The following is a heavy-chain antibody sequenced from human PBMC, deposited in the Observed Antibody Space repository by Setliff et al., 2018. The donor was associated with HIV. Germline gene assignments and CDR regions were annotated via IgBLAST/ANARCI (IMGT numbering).Heavy chain of an antibody. J-gene: IGHJ4*02. CDR2: IGPYNDRT. V-gene: IGHV1-18*01. CDR1: GYMFIAYG. Sequence: ASVKVSCKTSGYMFIAYGMSWVRRAPGQGLEWMGWIGPYNDRTEYAQEFQGRVSLTIDTSASTAYMELRSLRSEDTAVYYCARVIAVAGHFDYWGQGTLVTVSS. CDR3: ARVIAVAGHFDY. D-gene: IGHD6-19*01.